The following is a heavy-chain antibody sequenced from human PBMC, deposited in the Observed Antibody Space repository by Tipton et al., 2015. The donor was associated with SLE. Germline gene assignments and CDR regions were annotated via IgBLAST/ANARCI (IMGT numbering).Heavy chain of an antibody. Sequence: TLSLTCAVSGYSISSGYYWGWIRQPPGKGLEWIGSIYHSGSTYYKPSLKSRVSISIDTSSDHFSLRLTSVIAADTAVYYCARGEYCNGGTCRWHFWGQGTLVTVSS. V-gene: IGHV4-38-2*01. CDR3: ARGEYCNGGTCRWHF. CDR1: GYSISSGYY. D-gene: IGHD2-15*01. J-gene: IGHJ4*02. CDR2: IYHSGST.